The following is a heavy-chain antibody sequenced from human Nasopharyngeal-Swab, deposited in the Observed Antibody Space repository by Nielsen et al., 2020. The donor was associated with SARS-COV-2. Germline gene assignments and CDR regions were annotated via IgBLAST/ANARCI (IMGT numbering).Heavy chain of an antibody. CDR3: ARVSRYYDILTGYYAEDGMDA. V-gene: IGHV3-7*01. CDR2: IKQDGSEK. J-gene: IGHJ6*02. D-gene: IGHD3-9*01. Sequence: WIRQPPGKGLEWVANIKQDGSEKYYVDSVKGRFTISRDNAKNSLYLQMNSLRAEDTAVYYCARVSRYYDILTGYYAEDGMDAWGQGTTVTVSS.